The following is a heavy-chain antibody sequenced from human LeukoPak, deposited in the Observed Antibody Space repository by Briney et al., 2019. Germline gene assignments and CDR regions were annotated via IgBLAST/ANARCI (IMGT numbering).Heavy chain of an antibody. Sequence: GGSLRLSCAASGFTFSSAWMSWVRQAPGKGLEWVGHIKSKTDGGTAAYAAPVKGRFTISREDSENTLYLQMNSLKTEDTAVYYCTTDPLDYWGQGTLVTVSS. V-gene: IGHV3-15*01. CDR3: TTDPLDY. J-gene: IGHJ4*02. CDR2: IKSKTDGGTA. CDR1: GFTFSSAW.